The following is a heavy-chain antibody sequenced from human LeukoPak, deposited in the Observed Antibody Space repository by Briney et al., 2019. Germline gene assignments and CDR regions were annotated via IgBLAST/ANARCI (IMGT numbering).Heavy chain of an antibody. CDR1: GGTFSSYA. CDR3: ARAPNDYGDYYYYGMDV. J-gene: IGHJ6*02. D-gene: IGHD4-17*01. Sequence: SVKVSCKASGGTFSSYAISWVRQDPGQGLEWLGGIIPIFGTANYAQKFQGRVTITADESTSTAYMELSSLRSEDTAVYYCARAPNDYGDYYYYGMDVWGQGTTVTVSS. V-gene: IGHV1-69*13. CDR2: IIPIFGTA.